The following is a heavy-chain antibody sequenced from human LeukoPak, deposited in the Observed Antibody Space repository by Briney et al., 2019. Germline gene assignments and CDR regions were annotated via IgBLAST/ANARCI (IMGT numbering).Heavy chain of an antibody. J-gene: IGHJ4*02. CDR1: GYTFTGYY. CDR3: ARDPYDSSGYYFDY. Sequence: GASVKVSCKASGYTFTGYYMHWVRQAPGHGLEWMGWINPNSGGTNYAQKFQGRVTMTRDTSISTAYMELSRLRSDDTAVYYCARDPYDSSGYYFDYWGQGTLVTVSS. CDR2: INPNSGGT. D-gene: IGHD3-22*01. V-gene: IGHV1-2*02.